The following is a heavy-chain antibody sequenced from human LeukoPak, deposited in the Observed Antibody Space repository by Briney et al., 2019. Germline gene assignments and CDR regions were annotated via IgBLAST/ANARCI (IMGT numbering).Heavy chain of an antibody. J-gene: IGHJ4*02. D-gene: IGHD3-10*01. CDR3: ARVPKTYGVYFDY. Sequence: SETLSLTCAVYGGSFSGYYWSWIRQPPGKGLEWIGEINHSGSTNYNPSLKSRVTISVDTSKNQFSLKLSSVTAADTAVYYCARVPKTYGVYFDYWGQGTLVTVSS. CDR2: INHSGST. V-gene: IGHV4-34*01. CDR1: GGSFSGYY.